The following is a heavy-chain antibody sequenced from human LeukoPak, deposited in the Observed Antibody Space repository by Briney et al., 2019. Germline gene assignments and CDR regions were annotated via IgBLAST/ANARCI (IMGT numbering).Heavy chain of an antibody. Sequence: SGTLSLTCAVSGGSISSSNWWSWVRQPPGKGLEWIGEIYHSGSTNYNPSLKSRVTISLDTSKNQFFLKVTSVTAADTAVYYCAKGLNNYGSGRDWFDPWGQGTLVTVSS. CDR1: GGSISSSNW. V-gene: IGHV4-4*02. CDR3: AKGLNNYGSGRDWFDP. D-gene: IGHD3-10*01. J-gene: IGHJ5*02. CDR2: IYHSGST.